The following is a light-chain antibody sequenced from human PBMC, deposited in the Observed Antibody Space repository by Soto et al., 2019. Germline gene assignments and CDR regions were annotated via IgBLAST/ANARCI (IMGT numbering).Light chain of an antibody. CDR3: QQYNKWPALT. CDR2: GAS. CDR1: QSISSS. V-gene: IGKV3D-15*01. Sequence: EIVLTQSPGILSLSPGERASPSCGAIQSISSSFLAWYQQKPGQAPRLLIYGASSRATGIPDRFSGTGSGTEFTLTISSLQSEDFAVYYCQQYNKWPALTFGGGTKVDNK. J-gene: IGKJ4*01.